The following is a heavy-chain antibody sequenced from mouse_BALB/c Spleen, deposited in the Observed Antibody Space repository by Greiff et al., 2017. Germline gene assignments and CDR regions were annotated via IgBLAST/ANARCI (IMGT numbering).Heavy chain of an antibody. CDR1: GFTFSSYG. V-gene: IGHV5-6*01. Sequence: EVKLVESGGDLVKPGGSLKLSCAASGFTFSSYGMSWVRQTPDKRLEWVATISSGGSYTYYPDSVKGRFTISRDNAKNTLYLQMSSLKSEDTAMYYCARPLANWDVFDYWGQGTTLTVSS. D-gene: IGHD4-1*01. J-gene: IGHJ2*01. CDR3: ARPLANWDVFDY. CDR2: ISSGGSYT.